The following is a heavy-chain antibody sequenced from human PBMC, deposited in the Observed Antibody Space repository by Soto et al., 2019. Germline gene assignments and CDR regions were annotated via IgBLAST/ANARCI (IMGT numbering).Heavy chain of an antibody. V-gene: IGHV3-23*01. Sequence: GGSLRLSCAASGFTFSSYAMSWVRQAPGKGLEWVSAVSGSGGTTYYADSVKGRFTISRDNSKNTLYLQMNSLRAEDTAVYYCAKSENSGPRYAFDILGQGTMVTVSS. CDR1: GFTFSSYA. D-gene: IGHD5-12*01. J-gene: IGHJ3*02. CDR3: AKSENSGPRYAFDI. CDR2: VSGSGGTT.